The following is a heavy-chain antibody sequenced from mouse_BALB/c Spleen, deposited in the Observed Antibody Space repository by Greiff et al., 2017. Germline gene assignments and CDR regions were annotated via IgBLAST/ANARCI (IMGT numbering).Heavy chain of an antibody. CDR1: GYSITSDYA. Sequence: EVKLQESGPGLVKPSQSLSLTCTVTGYSITSDYAWNWIRQFPGNKLEWMGYISYSGSTSYNPSLKSRISITRDTSKNQFFLQLNSVTTEDTATYYCARKDFTYYGNEYYFDYWGQGTTLTVSS. J-gene: IGHJ2*01. CDR2: ISYSGST. D-gene: IGHD2-10*01. V-gene: IGHV3-2*02. CDR3: ARKDFTYYGNEYYFDY.